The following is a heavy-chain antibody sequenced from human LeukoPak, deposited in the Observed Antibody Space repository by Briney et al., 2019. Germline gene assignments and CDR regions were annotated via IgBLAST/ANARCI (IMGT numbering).Heavy chain of an antibody. CDR1: GGSLSSGDYY. J-gene: IGHJ4*02. V-gene: IGHV4-30-4*08. CDR2: IYYSGST. CDR3: ARDRGHSRAAGPLGY. Sequence: SETLSLTCTVSGGSLSSGDYYWSWLRQPPGKGLEWIGYIYYSGSTYYNPSLKSRVTISVDTSKNQFSLKLSSVTAADTAVYYCARDRGHSRAAGPLGYWGQGTLVTVSS. D-gene: IGHD6-13*01.